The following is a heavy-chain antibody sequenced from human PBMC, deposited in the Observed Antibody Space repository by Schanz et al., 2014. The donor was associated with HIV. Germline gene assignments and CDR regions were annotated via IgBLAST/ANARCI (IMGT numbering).Heavy chain of an antibody. CDR1: GFIFDDYA. J-gene: IGHJ4*02. V-gene: IGHV3-9*01. CDR2: INWNSGNI. D-gene: IGHD4-17*01. Sequence: EVQLVESGGCLVQPGRSLRLSCAASGFIFDDYAMHWVRQAPGQGLEWVSGINWNSGNIGYADSVKGRFTISRDNAKNSLYLQMNSLRAEDTALYYCACECDYGGNSCFDYWGQGTLVTVSS. CDR3: ACECDYGGNSCFDY.